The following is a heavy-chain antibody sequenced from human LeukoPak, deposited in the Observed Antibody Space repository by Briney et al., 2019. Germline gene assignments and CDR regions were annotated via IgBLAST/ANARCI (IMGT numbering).Heavy chain of an antibody. CDR2: ISAYNGNT. J-gene: IGHJ4*02. D-gene: IGHD1-26*01. CDR1: VYTFTSYG. V-gene: IGHV1-18*01. CDR3: ARVPPGGPKVHIDY. Sequence: GASVKVSCKASVYTFTSYGISWVRQAPGQGLEWMGWISAYNGNTNYPQKLQGRVTMTTDTSTSTAYMELRSLRSDDTAVYYCARVPPGGPKVHIDYWGQGTLVTVSS.